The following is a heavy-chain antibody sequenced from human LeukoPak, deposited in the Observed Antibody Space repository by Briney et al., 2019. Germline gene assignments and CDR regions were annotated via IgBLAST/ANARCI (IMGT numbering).Heavy chain of an antibody. V-gene: IGHV4-34*01. Sequence: SETLSLTCAVYGGSFSGYYWSWIRQPPGKGLEWIGEINHSGSTNYNPSLKSRVTISVDTSKNQFSLKLSSVTAADTAVYYWARSPGVLTGDYFGATVGDAFDIWGQGTMVTVFS. J-gene: IGHJ3*02. CDR3: ARSPGVLTGDYFGATVGDAFDI. CDR2: INHSGST. D-gene: IGHD3-9*01. CDR1: GGSFSGYY.